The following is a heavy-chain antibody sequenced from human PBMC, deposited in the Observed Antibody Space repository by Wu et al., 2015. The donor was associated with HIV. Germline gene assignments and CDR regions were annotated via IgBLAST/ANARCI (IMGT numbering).Heavy chain of an antibody. Sequence: QVQLLQSGAEVKKPGASVMVSCKASGYTFTEYYMYWVRQAPGQGLEWMGWISAYNGNTNYAQKLQGRVTMTTDTSTSTAYMELRSLRSDDTAVYYCARVGKYYDFWSGYWYFXLWGRGTLVTVSS. CDR2: ISAYNGNT. CDR3: ARVGKYYDFWSGYWYFXL. D-gene: IGHD3-3*01. J-gene: IGHJ2*01. CDR1: GYTFTEYY. V-gene: IGHV1-18*04.